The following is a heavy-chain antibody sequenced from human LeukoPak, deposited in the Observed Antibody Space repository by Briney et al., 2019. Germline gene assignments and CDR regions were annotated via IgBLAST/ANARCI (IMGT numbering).Heavy chain of an antibody. D-gene: IGHD3-10*01. J-gene: IGHJ5*02. CDR1: GFTFDDYG. V-gene: IGHV3-20*01. CDR2: INWNGGST. CDR3: ARVYYYGSGRSWFDP. Sequence: PGGSLRLSCAASGFTFDDYGMSWVRQAPGKGPEWVSGINWNGGSTGYADSVKGRFTISRDNAKNSLYLQMNSLRAEDTALYHCARVYYYGSGRSWFDPWGQGTLVTVSS.